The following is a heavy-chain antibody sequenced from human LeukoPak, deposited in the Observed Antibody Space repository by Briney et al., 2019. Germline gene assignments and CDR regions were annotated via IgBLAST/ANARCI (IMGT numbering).Heavy chain of an antibody. Sequence: KPSETLSLTCTVSGGSISSGSYYWSWIRQPAGKGLEWIGRIYTSGSTNYNPSLKSRVTISVDTSKNQFSLKLSSVTAADTAVYYCARDEYSSSPPIHYYYYYMDVWGKGTTVTVSS. J-gene: IGHJ6*03. V-gene: IGHV4-61*02. CDR3: ARDEYSSSPPIHYYYYYMDV. CDR1: GGSISSGSYY. CDR2: IYTSGST. D-gene: IGHD6-6*01.